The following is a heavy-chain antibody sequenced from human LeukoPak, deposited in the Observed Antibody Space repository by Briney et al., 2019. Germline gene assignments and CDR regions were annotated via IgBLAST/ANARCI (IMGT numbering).Heavy chain of an antibody. CDR3: AKDRPLNWGYYFDY. CDR2: ISSSGGST. J-gene: IGHJ4*02. D-gene: IGHD7-27*01. Sequence: GGSLRLSCAASGFTFSSYAMSWVRQAPGKGLEWVSAISSSGGSTYYADSVRGRFTISRDTSKNTLYLQMNNLRAEDTAVYYCAKDRPLNWGYYFDYWGQGTLVTVSS. CDR1: GFTFSSYA. V-gene: IGHV3-23*01.